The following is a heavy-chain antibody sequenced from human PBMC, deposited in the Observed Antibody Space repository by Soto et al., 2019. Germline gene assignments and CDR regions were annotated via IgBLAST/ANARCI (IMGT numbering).Heavy chain of an antibody. CDR3: ARTSEYDFWSDYSQYFQH. J-gene: IGHJ1*01. V-gene: IGHV1-46*01. D-gene: IGHD3-3*01. CDR2: INPSGGST. CDR1: GYTFTSYY. Sequence: GASVKVSCKASGYTFTSYYMHWVRQAPGQGLEWMGIINPSGGSTSYAQKFQGRVTMTRDTSTSTVYMELSSLRSEDTAVYYCARTSEYDFWSDYSQYFQHWGQGTLVTVSS.